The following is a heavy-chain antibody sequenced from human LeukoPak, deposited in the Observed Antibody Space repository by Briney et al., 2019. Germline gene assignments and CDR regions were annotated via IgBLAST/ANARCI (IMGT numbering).Heavy chain of an antibody. CDR1: GGTFSSYS. V-gene: IGHV1-69*04. Sequence: ASVKLSCKASGGTFSSYSMSWVRQAPGQGLECMGSIIPILGIANYAQKFQGRVTITADKSTSTAYMELSSLRSEDTAVYYCARAEDYDSSGYPMGYWGQGTLVTVSS. CDR3: ARAEDYDSSGYPMGY. CDR2: IIPILGIA. D-gene: IGHD3-22*01. J-gene: IGHJ4*02.